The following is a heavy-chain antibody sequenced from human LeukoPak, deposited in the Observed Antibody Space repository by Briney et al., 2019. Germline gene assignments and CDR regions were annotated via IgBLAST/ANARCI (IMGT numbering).Heavy chain of an antibody. CDR1: GLTVSSNY. J-gene: IGHJ4*02. V-gene: IGHV3-53*01. CDR2: IYSDNT. CDR3: ARRAGAYSHPYDY. D-gene: IGHD4/OR15-4a*01. Sequence: PGGSLRLSCAASGLTVSSNYMNWVRQAPGKGLEWVSFIYSDNTHYSDSVKGRFTISRDNSKNTLYLQMNSLRVEDTAVYYCARRAGAYSHPYDYWGQGTLVTVSS.